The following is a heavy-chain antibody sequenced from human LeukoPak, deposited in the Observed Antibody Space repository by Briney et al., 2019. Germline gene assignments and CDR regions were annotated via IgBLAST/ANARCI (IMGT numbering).Heavy chain of an antibody. V-gene: IGHV1-2*02. CDR3: ARGYGDWDAFDI. CDR1: GYTFTGYY. D-gene: IGHD4-17*01. Sequence: ASVKVSCKASGYTFTGYYTHWVRQAPGQGLEWMGWINPNSGGTNYAQKFQGRVTMTRDTSISTAYMELSRLRSDDTAVYYCARGYGDWDAFDIWGQGTMVTVSS. CDR2: INPNSGGT. J-gene: IGHJ3*02.